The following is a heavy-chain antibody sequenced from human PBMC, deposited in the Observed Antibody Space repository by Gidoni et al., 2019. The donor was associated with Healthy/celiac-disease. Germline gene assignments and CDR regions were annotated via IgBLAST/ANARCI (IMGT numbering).Heavy chain of an antibody. CDR1: GYTFTGYY. J-gene: IGHJ6*02. V-gene: IGHV1-2*04. CDR2: INPNSGGT. Sequence: EVKKPGASVKVSCEASGYTFTGYYMHWVRQAPGQGLEWMGWINPNSGGTNYAQKFQGWVTMTRDTSISTAYMELSRLRSDDTAVYYCARGEAGRKQYYGMDVWGQGTTVTVSS. CDR3: ARGEAGRKQYYGMDV.